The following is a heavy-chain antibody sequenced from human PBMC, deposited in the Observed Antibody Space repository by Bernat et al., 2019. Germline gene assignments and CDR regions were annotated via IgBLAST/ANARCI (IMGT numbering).Heavy chain of an antibody. CDR2: ISSGSHYK. CDR3: TRDYYDTSAFDY. V-gene: IGHV3-21*01. Sequence: EVQLVESDGGLVKPGGSLRISCAASGFTFSTFTMNWVRQAPGKGLEWVSSISSGSHYKYYSDSVKGRFTISRDNAENSLYLHMNSLRAEDTAVYYCTRDYYDTSAFDYWGQGTLVTVSS. D-gene: IGHD3-22*01. CDR1: GFTFSTFT. J-gene: IGHJ4*02.